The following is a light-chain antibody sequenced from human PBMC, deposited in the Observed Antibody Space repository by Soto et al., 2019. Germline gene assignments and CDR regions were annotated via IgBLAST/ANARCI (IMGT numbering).Light chain of an antibody. CDR3: NSYRHSTTLV. Sequence: QSALTQPASVSGSPGQSITISCTGTSSDVGGYNSVSWFQQHPSKAPKLIIYEVSHRPSGVSIRFSGSKSGNTASLTISGLQAGDEADYYCNSYRHSTTLVFGTGTKVTVL. CDR1: SSDVGGYNS. CDR2: EVS. J-gene: IGLJ1*01. V-gene: IGLV2-14*01.